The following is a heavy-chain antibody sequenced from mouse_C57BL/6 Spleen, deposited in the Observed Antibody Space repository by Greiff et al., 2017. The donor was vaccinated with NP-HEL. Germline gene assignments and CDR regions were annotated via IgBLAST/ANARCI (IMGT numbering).Heavy chain of an antibody. J-gene: IGHJ2*01. CDR1: GFTFSDYY. Sequence: EVKLMESEGGLVQPGSSMKLSCTASGFTFSDYYMAWIRQVPEKGLEWVANINYDGSSTYYLDSLKSRFIISRDNAKNILYLQMSSLKSEDTATYYCARGFPYYYGSSFDYWGQGTTLTVSS. V-gene: IGHV5-16*01. D-gene: IGHD1-1*01. CDR3: ARGFPYYYGSSFDY. CDR2: INYDGSST.